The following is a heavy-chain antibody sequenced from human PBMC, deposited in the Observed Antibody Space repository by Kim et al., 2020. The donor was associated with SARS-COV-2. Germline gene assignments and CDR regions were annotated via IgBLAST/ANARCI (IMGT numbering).Heavy chain of an antibody. CDR2: ISSSSSYI. CDR3: AREGSGSPYYYGMDV. V-gene: IGHV3-21*01. CDR1: GFTFSSYS. D-gene: IGHD5-12*01. J-gene: IGHJ6*02. Sequence: GGSLRLSCAASGFTFSSYSMNWVRQAPGKGLEWVSSISSSSSYIYYADSVKGRFTISRDNAKNSLHLQMNSLRAEDTAVYYCAREGSGSPYYYGMDVWGQETTVTVSS.